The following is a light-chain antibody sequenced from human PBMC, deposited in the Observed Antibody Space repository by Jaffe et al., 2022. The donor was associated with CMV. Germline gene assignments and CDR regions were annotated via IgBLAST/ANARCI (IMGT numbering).Light chain of an antibody. J-gene: IGKJ3*01. V-gene: IGKV3-20*01. CDR2: GAS. Sequence: IVLSQSPGTLSLSPGERATLSCRASLNVSISYLGWYQQKPGQAPRLLLHGASSRATGIPDRFSGSGSGTDFTLTISRLEPEDFAVYYCQQFGNSPFSFGPGTKVDIK. CDR3: QQFGNSPFS. CDR1: LNVSISY.